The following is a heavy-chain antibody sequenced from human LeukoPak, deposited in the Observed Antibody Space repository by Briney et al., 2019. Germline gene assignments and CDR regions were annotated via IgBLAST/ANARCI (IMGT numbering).Heavy chain of an antibody. D-gene: IGHD5-24*01. Sequence: SETQSLTCTVSGGSISSYYWSWIRQPPGKGLEWIGYIYYSGSTNYNPSLKSRVTISVDTSKNQFSLKLSSVTAADTAVYYCARAAGRGGYNSVLYNFDYWGQGTLVTVSS. CDR3: ARAAGRGGYNSVLYNFDY. CDR1: GGSISSYY. J-gene: IGHJ4*02. V-gene: IGHV4-59*01. CDR2: IYYSGST.